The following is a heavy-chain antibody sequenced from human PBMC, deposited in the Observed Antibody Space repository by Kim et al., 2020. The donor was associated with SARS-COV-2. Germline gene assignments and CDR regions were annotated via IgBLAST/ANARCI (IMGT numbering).Heavy chain of an antibody. J-gene: IGHJ4*02. D-gene: IGHD3-9*01. Sequence: ASVKVSCKASGYTFTGYYMHWVRQAPGQGLEWMGWINPNSGGTNYAQKFQGRVTTTRDTSISTAYMELSRLRSDDTAVYYCARTPPVLRYFDWLYNPFDYWGQGTLVTVSS. CDR2: INPNSGGT. V-gene: IGHV1-2*02. CDR3: ARTPPVLRYFDWLYNPFDY. CDR1: GYTFTGYY.